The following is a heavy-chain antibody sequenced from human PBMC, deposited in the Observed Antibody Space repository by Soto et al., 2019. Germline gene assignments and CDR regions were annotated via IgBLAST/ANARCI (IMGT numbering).Heavy chain of an antibody. V-gene: IGHV1-18*01. CDR3: ARFNYDSSGNNWFDP. J-gene: IGHJ5*02. CDR1: GGTFSSYA. Sequence: ASVKVSCKASGGTFSSYAISWVRQAPGQGLEWMGGIIPIFGNTNYAQKLQGRVTMTTDTSTSTAYMELRSLRSDDTAVYYCARFNYDSSGNNWFDPWGQGTLVTVSS. CDR2: IIPIFGNT. D-gene: IGHD3-22*01.